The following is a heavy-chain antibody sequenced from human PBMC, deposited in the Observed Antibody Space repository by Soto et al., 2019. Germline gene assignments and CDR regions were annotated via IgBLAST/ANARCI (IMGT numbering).Heavy chain of an antibody. J-gene: IGHJ6*02. CDR1: GFTFSSYA. D-gene: IGHD3-10*01. V-gene: IGHV3-30-3*01. Sequence: GGSLRLSCAASGFTFSSYAMHWVRQAPGKGLEWVAVISYDGSNKYYADSVKGRFTISRDNSKNTLYLQMNSLRAEDTAVYYCARDLDRITMVRGASGYYYYGMDVWGQGTTVTVSS. CDR3: ARDLDRITMVRGASGYYYYGMDV. CDR2: ISYDGSNK.